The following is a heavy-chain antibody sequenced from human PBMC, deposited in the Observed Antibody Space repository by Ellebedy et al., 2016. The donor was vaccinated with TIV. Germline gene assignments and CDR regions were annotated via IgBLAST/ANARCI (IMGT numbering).Heavy chain of an antibody. V-gene: IGHV3-11*01. CDR3: ARDTRFIDQQHNWFDP. D-gene: IGHD1/OR15-1a*01. J-gene: IGHJ5*02. Sequence: GESLKISCAASGFIFSDYYMIWIRQAPGKGLECVSYITSSGSPTSYADSVRGRFTISRDNAKNSLYLQMNSLRAEDTAVYFCARDTRFIDQQHNWFDPWGQGTLVTVSS. CDR2: ITSSGSPT. CDR1: GFIFSDYY.